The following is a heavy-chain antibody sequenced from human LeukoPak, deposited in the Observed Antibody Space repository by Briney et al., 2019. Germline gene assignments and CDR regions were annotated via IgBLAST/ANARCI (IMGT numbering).Heavy chain of an antibody. J-gene: IGHJ3*02. CDR1: GFTFSSYS. CDR3: ARGTRRRLVGATSHGFDI. Sequence: GGSLRLSWAASGFTFSSYSMNWVRQAPGEGRGWVASIKSGSSVIYYYADSVKGRFTISRDNAKNSLYLQMNSLRPEDTAVYCCARGTRRRLVGATSHGFDIWGQGTMVTVSS. D-gene: IGHD1-26*01. CDR2: IKSGSSVI. V-gene: IGHV3-21*01.